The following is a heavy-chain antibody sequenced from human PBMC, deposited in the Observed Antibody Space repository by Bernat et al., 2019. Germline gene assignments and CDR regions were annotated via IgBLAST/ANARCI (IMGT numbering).Heavy chain of an antibody. CDR1: GYTFTSYT. J-gene: IGHJ4*02. CDR3: TRDPGAATFDS. Sequence: QVQLVQSGAEVKKPGASVTVSCKASGYTFTSYTITWVRQAPGQGPEWMGGITTHNGNTNYARSLQGRVTLTTDTSTATAYMELRSLRFDDTAIYYCTRDPGAATFDSWGQGTLVTVSS. CDR2: ITTHNGNT. V-gene: IGHV1-18*04. D-gene: IGHD4-17*01.